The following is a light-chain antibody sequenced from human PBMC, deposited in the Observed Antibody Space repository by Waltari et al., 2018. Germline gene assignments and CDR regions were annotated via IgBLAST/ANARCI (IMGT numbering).Light chain of an antibody. CDR3: HSFTSSITLV. V-gene: IGLV2-14*01. J-gene: IGLJ3*02. Sequence: HSALTQPASVSGSPGQPITISSTGTSSDVGGHNHVSWYQHHPGRLPKLIIHEVDKRPSGVSSRFSGSKSGDTAYLAISGRQGEDGADYYCHSFTSSITLVFGGGTNLTVL. CDR2: EVD. CDR1: SSDVGGHNH.